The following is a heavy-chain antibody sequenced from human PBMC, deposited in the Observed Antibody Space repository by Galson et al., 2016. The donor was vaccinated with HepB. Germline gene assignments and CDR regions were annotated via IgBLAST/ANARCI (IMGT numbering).Heavy chain of an antibody. V-gene: IGHV3-23*01. CDR3: AKDLGFLEWLFFDSYYYYGMDV. CDR1: GFTFSSHA. D-gene: IGHD3-3*01. J-gene: IGHJ6*02. Sequence: SLRLSCAASGFTFSSHAMSWVRQAPGKGLEWVSAISGSGGSTYYADSVKGRFTISRDNSKNTLYLQMNSLRAEDTAVYYCAKDLGFLEWLFFDSYYYYGMDVWGQGTTVTVPS. CDR2: ISGSGGST.